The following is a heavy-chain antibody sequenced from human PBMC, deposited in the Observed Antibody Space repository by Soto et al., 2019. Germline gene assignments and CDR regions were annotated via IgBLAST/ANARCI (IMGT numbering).Heavy chain of an antibody. CDR3: ARVSSGTTWNFEY. J-gene: IGHJ4*02. CDR2: IFTSGST. CDR1: GGSISTYY. D-gene: IGHD3-10*01. Sequence: SETLSLTCTVSGGSISTYYWSWIRQPAGEGLQWIGRIFTSGSTNYNPSLKSRVTMSVDTSKNQFSLKLSSVTAADTAVYYCARVSSGTTWNFEYWGQGTLVTVSS. V-gene: IGHV4-4*07.